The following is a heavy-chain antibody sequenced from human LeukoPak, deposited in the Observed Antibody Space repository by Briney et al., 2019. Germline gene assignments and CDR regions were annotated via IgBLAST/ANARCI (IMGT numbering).Heavy chain of an antibody. Sequence: GRSLRLSCAASGFTFDDYAMHWVRQAPGKGLEWVSGISWNSGSIGYADSVKGRFTISRDNSKNTLYLQMNSLRAEDTAVYYCARDLRDGYDYWGQGTLVTVSS. V-gene: IGHV3-9*01. J-gene: IGHJ4*02. CDR3: ARDLRDGYDY. CDR1: GFTFDDYA. D-gene: IGHD5-24*01. CDR2: ISWNSGSI.